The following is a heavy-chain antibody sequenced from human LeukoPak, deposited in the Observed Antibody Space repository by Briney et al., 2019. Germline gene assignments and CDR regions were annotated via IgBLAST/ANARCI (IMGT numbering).Heavy chain of an antibody. J-gene: IGHJ3*02. V-gene: IGHV4-59*01. CDR3: ARVGYYDSSGYHDAFDI. Sequence: SETLSLTCTVSGGSISSYYWSWIRQPPGKGLEWIGYIYYSGSTNYNPSLKSRVTISVDTSKNQFSLKLSSVTAADTAVYYSARVGYYDSSGYHDAFDIWGQGTMVTVSS. CDR2: IYYSGST. D-gene: IGHD3-22*01. CDR1: GGSISSYY.